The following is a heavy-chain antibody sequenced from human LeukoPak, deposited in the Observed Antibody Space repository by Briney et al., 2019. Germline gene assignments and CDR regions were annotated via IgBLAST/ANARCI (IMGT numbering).Heavy chain of an antibody. CDR2: IYTSGST. Sequence: SETLSLTCTVSGGSISSYYRSWIRQPAGKGLEWIGRIYTSGSTNYNPSLKSRVTMSVDTSKNQFSLKLSSVTAADTAVYYCARVQPYCSSTSCYHYGMDVWGQGTTVTVSS. V-gene: IGHV4-4*07. CDR3: ARVQPYCSSTSCYHYGMDV. J-gene: IGHJ6*02. D-gene: IGHD2-2*01. CDR1: GGSISSYY.